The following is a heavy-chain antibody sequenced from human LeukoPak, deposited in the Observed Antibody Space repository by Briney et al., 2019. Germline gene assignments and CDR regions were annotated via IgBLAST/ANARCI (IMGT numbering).Heavy chain of an antibody. J-gene: IGHJ6*02. D-gene: IGHD2/OR15-2a*01. CDR2: IYHSGRT. CDR3: AISKFDSTAYYYYGMDV. CDR1: GGSISSNNW. Sequence: SETLSLTCAVSGGSISSNNWWSWVRQPPGKGLEWIGEIYHSGRTNYNPSLKSRVTISVDKSKNQFSLKLGSVTAADTAVYYCAISKFDSTAYYYYGMDVWGQGTTVTVSS. V-gene: IGHV4-4*02.